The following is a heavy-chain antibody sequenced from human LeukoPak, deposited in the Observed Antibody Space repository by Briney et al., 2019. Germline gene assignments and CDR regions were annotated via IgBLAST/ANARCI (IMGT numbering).Heavy chain of an antibody. Sequence: ASVKVSCKASGYTFTGYYMHWVRQATGQGLEWMGWINPNSGGTNYAQKFQGWVTMTRDTSISTAYMELSRLRSDDTAVYYCARGLVVVAAEGGKGFDYWGQGTLVTVSS. CDR3: ARGLVVVAAEGGKGFDY. D-gene: IGHD2-15*01. CDR1: GYTFTGYY. CDR2: INPNSGGT. V-gene: IGHV1-2*04. J-gene: IGHJ4*02.